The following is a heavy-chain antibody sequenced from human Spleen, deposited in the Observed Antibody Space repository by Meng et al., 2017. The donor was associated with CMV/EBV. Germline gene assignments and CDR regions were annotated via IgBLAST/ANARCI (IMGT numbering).Heavy chain of an antibody. CDR1: GYTFTDYY. D-gene: IGHD6-13*01. V-gene: IGHV1-2*02. CDR3: ARDFYTSSWYLYYYYYGMDV. J-gene: IGHJ6*02. Sequence: ASVKVSCKASGYTFTDYYMHWVRQAPGQGLEWMGWINPDSGAANYAQKFLGRVTMTRETSTSTVYMELSRLRSDDTAVYYCARDFYTSSWYLYYYYYGMDVWGQGTTVTVSS. CDR2: INPDSGAA.